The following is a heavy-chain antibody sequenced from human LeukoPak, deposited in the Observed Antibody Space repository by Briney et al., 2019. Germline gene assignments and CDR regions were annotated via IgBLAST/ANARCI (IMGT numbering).Heavy chain of an antibody. CDR3: ARARIRFLEWLLPEYNWFDP. CDR2: INHSGST. V-gene: IGHV4-34*01. Sequence: SETLSLTCAVYGGSFSGYYWSWIRQPPGKGLEWIGEINHSGSTNYNPSLKSRVTISVDTSKNRFSLKLSSVTAADTAVYYCARARIRFLEWLLPEYNWFDPWGQGTLVTVSS. J-gene: IGHJ5*02. D-gene: IGHD3-3*01. CDR1: GGSFSGYY.